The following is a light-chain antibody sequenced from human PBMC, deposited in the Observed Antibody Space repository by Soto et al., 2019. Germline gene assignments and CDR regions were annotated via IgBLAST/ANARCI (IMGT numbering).Light chain of an antibody. Sequence: QSALTQPPSASGSPGQSVTMSCTGTSSDVGFYNYVSWYQQHPGKAPKLIIYEVTKRPSGVPDRFSGSKSGNTASLTVSGLQAEDEADYYCSSYAGSNSYVFGTGTKLTVL. CDR3: SSYAGSNSYV. CDR2: EVT. J-gene: IGLJ1*01. V-gene: IGLV2-8*01. CDR1: SSDVGFYNY.